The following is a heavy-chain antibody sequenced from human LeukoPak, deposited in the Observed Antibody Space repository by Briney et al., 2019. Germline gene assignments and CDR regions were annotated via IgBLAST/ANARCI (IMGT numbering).Heavy chain of an antibody. V-gene: IGHV4-39*01. CDR2: IYYSGST. J-gene: IGHJ5*02. CDR1: GGSISSSSYY. CDR3: ARQHSSSWSDWFDP. D-gene: IGHD6-13*01. Sequence: SETLSLTCTVSGGSISSSSYYWGWIRQPPGKGLEWIGSIYYSGSTYYNPSLKSRVTISVDTSKNQFSLKLSSVTAADTAVYYCARQHSSSWSDWFDPWGQGTLVTVFS.